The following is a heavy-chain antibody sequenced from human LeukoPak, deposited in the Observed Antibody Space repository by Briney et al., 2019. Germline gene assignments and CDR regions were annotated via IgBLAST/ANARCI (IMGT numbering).Heavy chain of an antibody. CDR1: GGSISSYY. CDR3: ARDRSGSTESKYYYYYGMDV. CDR2: IYYSGST. J-gene: IGHJ6*02. D-gene: IGHD6-25*01. Sequence: PSETLSLTCTVSGGSISSYYWSWIRQPPGKGLEWIGYIYYSGSTNYNPSLKSRVTISVDTSKDQFSLKLSSVTAADTAVYYCARDRSGSTESKYYYYYGMDVWGQGTTVTVSS. V-gene: IGHV4-59*01.